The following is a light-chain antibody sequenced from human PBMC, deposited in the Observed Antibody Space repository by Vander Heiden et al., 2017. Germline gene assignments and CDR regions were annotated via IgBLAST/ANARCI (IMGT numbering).Light chain of an antibody. V-gene: IGKV3-20*01. CDR3: QQYGSSPPWT. J-gene: IGKJ1*01. CDR2: GAS. Sequence: EIVLTQSPGTLSLSPGERATLSCRASQSISRAYLAWYQQKPGQAPRLLIYGASSRATGVPDRFSGSGSATDFILTITRLEPEDVAGYYCQQYGSSPPWTFGQGTKVTI. CDR1: QSISRAY.